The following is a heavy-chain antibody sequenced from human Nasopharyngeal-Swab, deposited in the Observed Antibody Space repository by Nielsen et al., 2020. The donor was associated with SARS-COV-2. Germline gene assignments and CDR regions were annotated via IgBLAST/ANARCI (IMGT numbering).Heavy chain of an antibody. CDR2: IKQDGSEK. J-gene: IGHJ4*02. V-gene: IGHV3-7*01. Sequence: GESLKISCAASGFTFSSYWMSWVRQAPGKGLEWVANIKQDGSEKYYVDSVKGRFTISRDSSKNTLYLQMDSLRGEGTAVYYCARDAPAHYGAFYWGRGTLVTVSS. D-gene: IGHD4-17*01. CDR3: ARDAPAHYGAFY. CDR1: GFTFSSYW.